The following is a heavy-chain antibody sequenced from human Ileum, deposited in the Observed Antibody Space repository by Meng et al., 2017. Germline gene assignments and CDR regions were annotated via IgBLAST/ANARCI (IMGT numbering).Heavy chain of an antibody. D-gene: IGHD6-19*01. J-gene: IGHJ4*02. CDR3: ARTSGWFYY. Sequence: QVQLQPWGQGLLKPSASLSLTRAVYGVSFSGYYWSWIRQPPGKGLEWIGEINHSGSTNYNPSLKSRVTISVDTSKNQFSLKLSSVTAADTAVYYCARTSGWFYYWGQGTLVTVSS. CDR2: INHSGST. CDR1: GVSFSGYY. V-gene: IGHV4-34*01.